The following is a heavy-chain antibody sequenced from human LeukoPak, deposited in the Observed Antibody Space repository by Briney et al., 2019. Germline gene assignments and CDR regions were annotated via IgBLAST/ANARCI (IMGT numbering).Heavy chain of an antibody. CDR3: AKGRSGSGTSCSNFDS. D-gene: IGHD2-15*01. J-gene: IGHJ4*02. V-gene: IGHV3-43*02. CDR1: GFTFDDYA. CDR2: ISGDGGST. Sequence: GGSLRLSCAASGFTFDDYAMHWVRQAPGKGLEWVSLISGDGGSTYYADSVKGRFTISRDNSKDTLYLQMNSLRDEDTAVYYCAKGRSGSGTSCSNFDSWGQGTLVTVSS.